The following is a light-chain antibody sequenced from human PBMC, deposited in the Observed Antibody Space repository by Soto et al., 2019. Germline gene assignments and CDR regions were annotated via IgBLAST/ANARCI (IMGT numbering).Light chain of an antibody. V-gene: IGKV1-5*01. Sequence: DIQMTQSPSTLSASVGDRVTITCRASQSISSWLAWYQQKPGKAPKVLIYDASSLESGVPSRFSGSGSGTEFSLTISSLQPDDFATYYCQQYNNYSEAFGQGTKVDIK. CDR3: QQYNNYSEA. J-gene: IGKJ1*01. CDR1: QSISSW. CDR2: DAS.